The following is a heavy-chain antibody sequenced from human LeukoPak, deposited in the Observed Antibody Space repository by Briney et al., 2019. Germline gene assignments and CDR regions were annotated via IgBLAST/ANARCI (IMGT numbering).Heavy chain of an antibody. J-gene: IGHJ4*02. CDR1: GFTFSSHS. CDR2: IGISGYI. Sequence: GGSLRLSCAASGFTFSSHSMNWVRQAPGKGLEWVSCIGISGYIYYSDSVKGRFTISRDNAKNSLYLQMDSLRVEDTAVYYCARGDPGVAVADYWGQGTLVTVSS. D-gene: IGHD6-19*01. V-gene: IGHV3-21*01. CDR3: ARGDPGVAVADY.